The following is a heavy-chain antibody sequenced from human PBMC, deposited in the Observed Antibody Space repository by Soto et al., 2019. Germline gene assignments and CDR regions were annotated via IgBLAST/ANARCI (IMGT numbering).Heavy chain of an antibody. D-gene: IGHD3-9*01. CDR2: MNPNSGNT. CDR1: GYTFTSYD. J-gene: IGHJ4*02. CDR3: ARGRRTYYDILTGYYSFGY. Sequence: ASVKVSCKASGYTFTSYDINWVRQATGQGLEWMGWMNPNSGNTGYAQKFQGRVTMTRNTSISTAYVELSNLRSEDTAVYYCARGRRTYYDILTGYYSFGYWGQGTLVTVSS. V-gene: IGHV1-8*01.